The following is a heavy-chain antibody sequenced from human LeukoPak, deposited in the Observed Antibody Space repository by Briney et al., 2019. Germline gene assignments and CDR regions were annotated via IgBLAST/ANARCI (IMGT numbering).Heavy chain of an antibody. D-gene: IGHD3-10*01. CDR1: GYSITTGYY. Sequence: SETLSLTCTVSGYSITTGYYWGWLRQSPGTGLEWIGSISHSATTYYKPSLKSRLTIFLDTSKNQFSLKLTSVTAADTAAYYCARVPGSAYHYMDVWGKGTMVTVSS. V-gene: IGHV4-38-2*02. CDR2: ISHSATT. J-gene: IGHJ6*03. CDR3: ARVPGSAYHYMDV.